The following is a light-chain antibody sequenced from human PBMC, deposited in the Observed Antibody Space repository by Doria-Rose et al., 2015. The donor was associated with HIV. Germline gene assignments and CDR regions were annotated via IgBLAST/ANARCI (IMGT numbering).Light chain of an antibody. CDR1: QSFSSTY. V-gene: IGKV3-20*01. CDR3: HQYGTSWT. CDR2: DGS. J-gene: IGKJ1*01. Sequence: EIVLAQSPGTLSLSPGESATLSCRASQSFSSTYLAWYQQKPGQAPSLLIYDGSTRATGIPDRFSASGSGTDFPLTINRLEPKDFALYYCHQYGTSWTFGQGTKVE.